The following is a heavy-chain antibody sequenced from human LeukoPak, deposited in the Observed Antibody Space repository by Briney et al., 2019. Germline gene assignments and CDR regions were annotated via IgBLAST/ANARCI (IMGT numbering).Heavy chain of an antibody. CDR2: ISYDGSNK. Sequence: GGSLRLSCAASGFTFSSYAMHWVRQAPGKGLEWVAVISYDGSNKYYADSVKGRFTISRDNSKNTLYLQMNSLRAEDTAVYYCARGPYYFGSGTDYNRFNVVYWGQGILVTVSS. J-gene: IGHJ4*02. CDR3: ARGPYYFGSGTDYNRFNVVY. CDR1: GFTFSSYA. D-gene: IGHD3-10*01. V-gene: IGHV3-30*04.